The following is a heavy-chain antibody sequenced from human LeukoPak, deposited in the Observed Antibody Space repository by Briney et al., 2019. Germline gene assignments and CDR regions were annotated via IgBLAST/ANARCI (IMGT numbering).Heavy chain of an antibody. J-gene: IGHJ4*02. V-gene: IGHV3-48*01. D-gene: IGHD2-2*01. CDR3: ARGPAPTLFYFDY. Sequence: GGSLRLSCAASGFTFSSYAMHWVRQAPGKGLEWVSYINSGGNSIYNADSVKGRFTISRDNAKNSLYLQMNSLRAEDTAVYYCARGPAPTLFYFDYWGQGTLVTVSP. CDR2: INSGGNSI. CDR1: GFTFSSYA.